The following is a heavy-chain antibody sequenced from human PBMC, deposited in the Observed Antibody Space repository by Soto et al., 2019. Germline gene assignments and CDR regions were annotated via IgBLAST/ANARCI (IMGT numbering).Heavy chain of an antibody. D-gene: IGHD3-22*01. V-gene: IGHV4-39*01. CDR2: IYYSGST. CDR1: GGSISSSNYY. Sequence: PSETLSLTCTVSGGSISSSNYYWGWIRQPPGKGLEWIGSIYYSGSTYYADSVKGRFTISRHNSKNTLYLQMNSLRAEDTAVYYCTSETSGSSGPLYWGQGTLVTVSS. J-gene: IGHJ4*02. CDR3: TSETSGSSGPLY.